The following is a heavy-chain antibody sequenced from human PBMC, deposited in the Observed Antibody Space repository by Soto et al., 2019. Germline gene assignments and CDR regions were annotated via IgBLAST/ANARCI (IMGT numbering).Heavy chain of an antibody. CDR1: GYTFTSYY. J-gene: IGHJ6*02. Sequence: ASVKVSCKASGYTFTSYYMHWVRQAPGQGLEWMGIINPSGGSTSYAQKFQGRVTMTRDTSTSTVYMELSSLRSEDTAVYYCARDRGERITIFGVVNYWMDVWGQGTTVTVSS. CDR2: INPSGGST. CDR3: ARDRGERITIFGVVNYWMDV. D-gene: IGHD3-3*01. V-gene: IGHV1-46*01.